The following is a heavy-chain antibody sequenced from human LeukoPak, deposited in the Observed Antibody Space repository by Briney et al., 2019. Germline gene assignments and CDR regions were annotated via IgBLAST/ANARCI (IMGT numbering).Heavy chain of an antibody. Sequence: GGSLRLSCAASGFTFSSYAMHWVRQAPGKGLEWVAVISYDGSNKYYADSVKGRFTISRDNSKNTLYLQMNSLRAEDTAVYYCARADSGTEDYWGQGTLVTVSS. D-gene: IGHD5-12*01. CDR2: ISYDGSNK. J-gene: IGHJ4*02. V-gene: IGHV3-30*14. CDR1: GFTFSSYA. CDR3: ARADSGTEDY.